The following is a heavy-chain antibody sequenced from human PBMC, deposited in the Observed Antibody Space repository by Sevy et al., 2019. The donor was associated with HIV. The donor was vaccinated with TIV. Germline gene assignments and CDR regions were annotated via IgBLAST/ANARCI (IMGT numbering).Heavy chain of an antibody. CDR2: IRYDGSDK. V-gene: IGHV3-30*02. CDR3: AKDLAGPGRRYFDY. J-gene: IGHJ4*02. D-gene: IGHD6-13*01. CDR1: GFTFSNFG. Sequence: GGSLRLSCTASGFTFSNFGMHWVRQVPGKGLEWVTFIRYDGSDKYYAASVKGRFTFSRDDSKNTLYLQMDSLRPEDTAIYYCAKDLAGPGRRYFDYWGQGTLVTVSS.